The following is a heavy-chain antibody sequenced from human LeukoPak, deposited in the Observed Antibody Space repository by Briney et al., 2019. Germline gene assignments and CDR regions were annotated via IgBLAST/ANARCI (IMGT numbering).Heavy chain of an antibody. CDR1: GFTFSIYW. J-gene: IGHJ4*02. Sequence: PGGSLRLSCATSGFTFSIYWMTWVRQAPGKGLEWVANIRQDGSDEYYVDSVKGRFTISRDNTKNSLYLQMNSLRVEDTAVYYCARGGAARPDFWGQGTLVTVSS. D-gene: IGHD6-6*01. CDR2: IRQDGSDE. CDR3: ARGGAARPDF. V-gene: IGHV3-7*01.